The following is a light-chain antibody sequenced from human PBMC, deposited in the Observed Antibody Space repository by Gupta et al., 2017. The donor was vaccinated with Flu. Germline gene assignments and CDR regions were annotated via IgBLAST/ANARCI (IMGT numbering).Light chain of an antibody. CDR2: DDD. V-gene: IGLV1-51*01. CDR3: ATWDNSLSAGV. J-gene: IGLJ3*02. CDR1: SSNIGVNH. Sequence: QSVLTQSPSVSAAPGQKVTIPCSGSSSNIGVNHVSWHQQLPGAAPRLLIYDDDRRPSGIPERFPASRSGTSATLGITGLQTGDDADYYCATWDNSLSAGVFGGGTKLTVL.